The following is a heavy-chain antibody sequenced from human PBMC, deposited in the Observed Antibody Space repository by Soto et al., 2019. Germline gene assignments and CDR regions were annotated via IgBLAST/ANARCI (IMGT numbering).Heavy chain of an antibody. CDR1: GGSISLYY. D-gene: IGHD1-7*01. CDR2: IYYSGST. CDR3: VAQGNWNYEEGGHWFDP. V-gene: IGHV4-59*01. J-gene: IGHJ5*02. Sequence: KPSETLSLTCSVSGGSISLYYLSWIRQPPGKGLQWIGYIYYSGSTNYNPSLKSRVTISVDTSKNQFSLKLSSVTAADTAVYYCVAQGNWNYEEGGHWFDPWGQGTLVTVSS.